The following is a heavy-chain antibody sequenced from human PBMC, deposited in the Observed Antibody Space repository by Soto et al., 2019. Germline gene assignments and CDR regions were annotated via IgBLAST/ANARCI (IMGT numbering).Heavy chain of an antibody. CDR3: ARDLSGGSGSYYPLGYYYYGMDV. V-gene: IGHV4-4*02. Sequence: PSETLSLTCAFSGVYISSSNWWSWVRQPPGKGLEWIGEIYHSGSTNYNPSLKSRVTISVDKSKNQFSLKLSSVTAADTAVYYCARDLSGGSGSYYPLGYYYYGMDVWGQGTTVTVSS. D-gene: IGHD3-10*01. CDR1: GVYISSSNW. CDR2: IYHSGST. J-gene: IGHJ6*02.